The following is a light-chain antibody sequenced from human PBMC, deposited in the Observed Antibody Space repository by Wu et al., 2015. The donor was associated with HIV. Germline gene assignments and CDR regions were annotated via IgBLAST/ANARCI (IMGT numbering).Light chain of an antibody. Sequence: EIVLTQSPATLSLSPGDRATLSCRASQSVSTYLAWYQQKPGQAPRLLIYDASNRATGIPARFSGGGSGTDFTLTISSLEPEDFAFYFCQHRSKWPLTFGQGTRLEIK. CDR3: QHRSKWPLT. CDR1: QSVSTY. CDR2: DAS. V-gene: IGKV3-11*01. J-gene: IGKJ5*01.